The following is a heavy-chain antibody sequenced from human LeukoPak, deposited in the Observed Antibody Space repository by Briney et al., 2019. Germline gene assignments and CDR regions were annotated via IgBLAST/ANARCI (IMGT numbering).Heavy chain of an antibody. CDR3: ASSDYYSLDF. D-gene: IGHD4-17*01. CDR1: RGSISSRTW. V-gene: IGHV4-4*02. J-gene: IGHJ4*02. Sequence: PSETLSLTCAVSRGSISSRTWWSWVRQSPGRGLEWIGEISHGGSTNYNPSLKSRVTMSIDKSKNQFSLSLSSVTAADTAVYYCASSDYYSLDFWGQGNLVTVSS. CDR2: ISHGGST.